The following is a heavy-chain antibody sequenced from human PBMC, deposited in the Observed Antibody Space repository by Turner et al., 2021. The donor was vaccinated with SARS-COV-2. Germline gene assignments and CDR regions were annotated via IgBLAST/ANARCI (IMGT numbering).Heavy chain of an antibody. CDR1: GGSISSSSYY. V-gene: IGHV4-39*01. CDR3: ARLMDTAMDYYGTDV. CDR2: IYYRGSA. Sequence: LQLQESGPGLVKPSETLSLTCTVSGGSISSSSYYWGWIRPPPGKGLECIGNIYYRGSAYYNPSLKSRVTISVDPSKNQFSLKLTSVTAADTAVYYCARLMDTAMDYYGTDVWGQGTTVTVSS. D-gene: IGHD5-18*01. J-gene: IGHJ6*02.